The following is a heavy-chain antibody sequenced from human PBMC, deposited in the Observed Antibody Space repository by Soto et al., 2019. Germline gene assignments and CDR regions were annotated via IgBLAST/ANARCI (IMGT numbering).Heavy chain of an antibody. Sequence: EVQLLESGGALVQPGGSLRLACAASGFTFNNFAMNWVRQAPGKGLEWVSCITASVSFTYYAASVHGRFTISRDNRKNTLSLQIDSLRGEDTASYYCVKDSSRWYYFDYWGPGTLVTVSP. CDR1: GFTFNNFA. D-gene: IGHD6-13*01. J-gene: IGHJ4*02. V-gene: IGHV3-23*01. CDR2: ITASVSFT. CDR3: VKDSSRWYYFDY.